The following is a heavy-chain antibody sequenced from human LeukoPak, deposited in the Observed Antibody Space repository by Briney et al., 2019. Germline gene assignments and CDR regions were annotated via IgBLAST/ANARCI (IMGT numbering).Heavy chain of an antibody. CDR3: AKFPPTSRNHITYGG. CDR1: GFTFSSYA. D-gene: IGHD4-23*01. J-gene: IGHJ4*02. Sequence: GGSLRLSCAASGFTFSSYAMSWVRQAPGKGLEWVSAISGSGGSTYYSDSVKGRFTISRDHSKNTLYLQMNSLRAEDTAVYYCAKFPPTSRNHITYGGWGQGTLVTVSS. CDR2: ISGSGGST. V-gene: IGHV3-23*01.